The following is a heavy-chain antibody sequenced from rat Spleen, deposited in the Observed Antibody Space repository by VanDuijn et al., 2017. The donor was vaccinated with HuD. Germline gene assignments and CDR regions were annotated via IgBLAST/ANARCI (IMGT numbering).Heavy chain of an antibody. D-gene: IGHD1-1*01. CDR1: DYSITSNY. V-gene: IGHV3-1*01. Sequence: EVQLQESGPGLVKPSQSLSLTCSVTDYSITSNYWDWIRKFPGSKMEWMGYISYSGSTDYNPSLKSRISITRATSKNQFFLQLNSVTTEDTATYYCARYRGSLQWPFDYWGQGVMVTVSS. CDR3: ARYRGSLQWPFDY. J-gene: IGHJ2*01. CDR2: ISYSGST.